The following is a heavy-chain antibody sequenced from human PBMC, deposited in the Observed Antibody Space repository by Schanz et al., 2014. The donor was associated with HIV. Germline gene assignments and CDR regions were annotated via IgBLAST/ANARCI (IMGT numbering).Heavy chain of an antibody. CDR1: GYTFSRSA. J-gene: IGHJ6*02. CDR3: ARGARYGMDV. CDR2: ISGKNGET. Sequence: QVQLVQSGTEVAQPGASVKVSCKASGYTFSRSAISWVRQAPGQGLEWMGWISGKNGETNYARKVQGRVTMTTDTSTTTAYMELRSLRSDDTAVYYCARGARYGMDVWGQGTTVTVSS. V-gene: IGHV1-18*01.